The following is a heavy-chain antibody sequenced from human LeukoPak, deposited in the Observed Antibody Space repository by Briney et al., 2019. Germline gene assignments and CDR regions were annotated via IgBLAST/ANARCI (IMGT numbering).Heavy chain of an antibody. CDR2: ISGSGGST. Sequence: PGGSLRLSCAASGFTFSSYAMSWVRQAPGKGLEWVSAISGSGGSTYYADSVKGRFTISRDNSKNTLYLQMSSLRAEDTAVYYCAKEYEKGVVEIYGMDVWGQGTTVTVSS. CDR3: AKEYEKGVVEIYGMDV. CDR1: GFTFSSYA. J-gene: IGHJ6*02. V-gene: IGHV3-23*01. D-gene: IGHD1-1*01.